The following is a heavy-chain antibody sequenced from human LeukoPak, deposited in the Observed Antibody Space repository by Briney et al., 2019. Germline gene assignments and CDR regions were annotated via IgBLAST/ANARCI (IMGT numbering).Heavy chain of an antibody. Sequence: GGSLRLSCAASGFTFGDYAIHWVRQAPGKGLEWVSFITSSGNTMYYAVSVQGRFTISRDNAKNSLYLQMDSLRADDTAVYYCARLRSKYWFDPWGPGTLVTVSS. D-gene: IGHD4-11*01. J-gene: IGHJ5*02. CDR1: GFTFGDYA. V-gene: IGHV3-48*03. CDR2: ITSSGNTM. CDR3: ARLRSKYWFDP.